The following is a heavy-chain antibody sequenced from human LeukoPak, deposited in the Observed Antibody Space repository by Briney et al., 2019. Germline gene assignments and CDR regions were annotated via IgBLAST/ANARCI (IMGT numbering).Heavy chain of an antibody. D-gene: IGHD6-19*01. V-gene: IGHV5-51*01. J-gene: IGHJ4*02. CDR2: INPSDSDT. Sequence: GESLKISCKGSGYSFTTYWIGWVRQMPGKGLEYMGIINPSDSDTRYSPSFQGQVTISADKSINTAYLQWSSLKASDTAMYYCARQWLFDYWGQGTLVTVSS. CDR1: GYSFTTYW. CDR3: ARQWLFDY.